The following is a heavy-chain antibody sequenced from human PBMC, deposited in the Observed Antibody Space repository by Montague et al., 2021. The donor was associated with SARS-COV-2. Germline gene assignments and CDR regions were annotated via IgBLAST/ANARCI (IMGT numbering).Heavy chain of an antibody. CDR2: IYYSGNT. Sequence: SETLSLTCTVSGGSIRSSSYYWGWIRQPPGKGLEWIGSIYYSGNTYYNPSLKSRVTISVDTSKNQFSLKLSSVTAADTAVYYCATITLGYCTNGVCQPPDYWGQGTLVTVSS. D-gene: IGHD2-8*01. V-gene: IGHV4-39*01. CDR1: GGSIRSSSYY. J-gene: IGHJ4*02. CDR3: ATITLGYCTNGVCQPPDY.